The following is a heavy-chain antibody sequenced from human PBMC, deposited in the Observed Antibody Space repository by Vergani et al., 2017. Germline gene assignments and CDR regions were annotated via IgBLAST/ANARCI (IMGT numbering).Heavy chain of an antibody. CDR2: INPNSGGT. J-gene: IGHJ4*02. CDR1: GGTFTGYY. CDR3: ASREDYGGNAWDY. V-gene: IGHV1-2*02. D-gene: IGHD4-23*01. Sequence: QVQLVQSGAEVKKPGSSVKVSCKASGGTFTGYYMHWVRQAPGQGLEWMGWINPNSGGTNYAQKLQGRVTMTRDTSISTAYMELSRLRSDDTAVYYCASREDYGGNAWDYWGQGTLVTVSS.